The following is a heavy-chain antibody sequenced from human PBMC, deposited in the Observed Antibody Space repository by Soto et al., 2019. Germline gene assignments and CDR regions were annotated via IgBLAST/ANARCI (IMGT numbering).Heavy chain of an antibody. J-gene: IGHJ6*02. CDR2: ISAYNGNT. Sequence: QVQLVQSGAEVKKPGASVKVSCKASGYTFTSYGISWVRQAPGQGLEWMGWISAYNGNTNYAQKLQGRVTMTTDTSTSTAYMELSSLRSYDTAVYYCARLYCISTSCYLGMDVWGQGTTVTVSS. CDR3: ARLYCISTSCYLGMDV. CDR1: GYTFTSYG. V-gene: IGHV1-18*01. D-gene: IGHD2-2*01.